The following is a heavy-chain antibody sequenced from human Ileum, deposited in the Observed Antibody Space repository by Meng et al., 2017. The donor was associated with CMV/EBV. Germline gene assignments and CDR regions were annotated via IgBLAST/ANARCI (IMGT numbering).Heavy chain of an antibody. Sequence: QVPLVQSCAEGKKPGASVNVSCKASGYTFTDYAITWVRQAPGQGLEWMGWISGYNSNTKYAQKFQGRVTMTTDTSTTTVYMELRNLRYDDTAVYYCARDGYYPSRVFDYWGLGTLVTVSS. J-gene: IGHJ4*01. CDR3: ARDGYYPSRVFDY. D-gene: IGHD2-2*03. CDR1: GYTFTDYA. CDR2: ISGYNSNT. V-gene: IGHV1-18*01.